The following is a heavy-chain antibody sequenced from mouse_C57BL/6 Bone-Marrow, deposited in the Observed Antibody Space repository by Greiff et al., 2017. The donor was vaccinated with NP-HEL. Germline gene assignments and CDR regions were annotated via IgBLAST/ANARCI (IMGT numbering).Heavy chain of an antibody. Sequence: EVKLVESGGGLVKPGGSLKLSCAASGFTFSSYAMSWVRQTPEQRLEWVATISAGGSYTYYPDSVKGRFTISRDNAKHTLYLQMSSLKSEDTAMYYCTRRGWSWFAYWGQGTLVTVSA. J-gene: IGHJ3*01. D-gene: IGHD2-3*01. CDR1: GFTFSSYA. CDR2: ISAGGSYT. CDR3: TRRGWSWFAY. V-gene: IGHV5-6*03.